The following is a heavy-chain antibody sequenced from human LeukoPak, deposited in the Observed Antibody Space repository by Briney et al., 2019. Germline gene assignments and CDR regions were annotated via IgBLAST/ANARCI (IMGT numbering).Heavy chain of an antibody. CDR3: ARGPYSSSYYYFDS. CDR2: IYSSGST. D-gene: IGHD6-13*01. CDR1: GGSISSGSYY. V-gene: IGHV4-61*02. J-gene: IGHJ4*02. Sequence: SETLSLTCTVSGGSISSGSYYWSWIRQPAGKGLEWIGRIYSSGSTSYNPSVKSRVTMSVDTSKNQFSLKLSSVTAADTAVYYCARGPYSSSYYYFDSWGQGTLVTVSS.